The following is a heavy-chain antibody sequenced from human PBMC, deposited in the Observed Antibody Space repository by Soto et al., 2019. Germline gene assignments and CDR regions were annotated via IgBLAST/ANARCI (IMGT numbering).Heavy chain of an antibody. CDR2: ISGYNGNT. V-gene: IGHV1-18*04. Sequence: QVQLVQSGAEVKKPGASVKVSCKASGYNFLSYGISWVRQAPGQGLEWMGWISGYNGNTNYAQKFQGRITVTTDTSTSTAYMELRSPRSDDTALYYCARLPHEEDYCWFDPWGQGTLVTVSS. CDR3: ARLPHEEDYCWFDP. D-gene: IGHD4-17*01. J-gene: IGHJ5*02. CDR1: GYNFLSYG.